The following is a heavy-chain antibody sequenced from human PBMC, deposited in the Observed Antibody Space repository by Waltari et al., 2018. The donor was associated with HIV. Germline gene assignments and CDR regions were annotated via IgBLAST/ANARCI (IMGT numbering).Heavy chain of an antibody. CDR1: GGSISSGGYY. CDR3: ARYCSGGSCQYNWFDP. J-gene: IGHJ5*02. V-gene: IGHV4-31*01. CDR2: IYYSGST. D-gene: IGHD2-15*01. Sequence: QVQLQESGPGLVKPSLTLSLTCTVSGGSISSGGYYWSCIRQHPGKGLERIGYIYYSGSTYDNPPLKRLVTISVDTSKNQSSLKLSSVTAADTAVYYCARYCSGGSCQYNWFDPWGQGTLVTVSS.